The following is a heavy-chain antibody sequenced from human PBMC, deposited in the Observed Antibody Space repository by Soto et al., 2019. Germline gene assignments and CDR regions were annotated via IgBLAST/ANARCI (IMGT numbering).Heavy chain of an antibody. Sequence: QLLQSGGGLVQPGGSLTLSCAASVFTFGTTDMSWVRQAPGEGLERVSTIDGSGGITYYADSVKGRFTISRDNSRNTVYLQMNSLRGDATALYYCVKNSGWFNTWGQGALVTVSS. CDR1: VFTFGTTD. CDR2: IDGSGGIT. V-gene: IGHV3-23*01. CDR3: VKNSGWFNT. J-gene: IGHJ5*02. D-gene: IGHD3-10*01.